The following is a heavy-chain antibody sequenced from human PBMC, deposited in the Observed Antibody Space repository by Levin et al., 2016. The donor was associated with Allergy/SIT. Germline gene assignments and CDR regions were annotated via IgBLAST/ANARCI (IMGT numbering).Heavy chain of an antibody. J-gene: IGHJ4*02. D-gene: IGHD3-16*01. V-gene: IGHV3-23*01. CDR2: ISGSGGST. CDR3: AKDLGDPGGGFDY. Sequence: WIRQPPGKGLQWVSAISGSGGSTYYADSVKGRFTISRDNSKNTLYLQMNSLRAEDTAVYYCAKDLGDPGGGFDYWGQGTLVTVSS.